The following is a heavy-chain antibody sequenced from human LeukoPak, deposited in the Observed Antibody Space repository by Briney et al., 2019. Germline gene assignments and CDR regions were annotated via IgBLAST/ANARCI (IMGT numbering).Heavy chain of an antibody. CDR1: GFTFSSYS. Sequence: GGSLRLSCAASGFTFSSYSMNWVRQAPGKGLEWVSAITSSSSYIYYADSVRGRFTISRDNAKNSLYLQMNSLRAEDTAVYYCARSYTIADQLDYWGQGALITVPP. D-gene: IGHD1-1*01. V-gene: IGHV3-21*01. J-gene: IGHJ4*02. CDR3: ARSYTIADQLDY. CDR2: ITSSSSYI.